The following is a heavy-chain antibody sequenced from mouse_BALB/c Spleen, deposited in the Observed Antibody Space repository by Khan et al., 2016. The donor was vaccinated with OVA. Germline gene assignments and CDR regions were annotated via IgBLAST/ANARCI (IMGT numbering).Heavy chain of an antibody. CDR1: GYSSTSGYG. V-gene: IGHV3-2*02. J-gene: IGHJ2*01. CDR3: ARTARIKS. Sequence: LQESGPGLVKPSQSLSLTCTVTGYSSTSGYGWNWIRQFPGNKREWMGYISYSGSTNYNPSLKSRISITRDKSKNQFFLQLNSVTTQDTDTYYYARTARIKSWAQGTTLTVSS. CDR2: ISYSGST. D-gene: IGHD1-2*01.